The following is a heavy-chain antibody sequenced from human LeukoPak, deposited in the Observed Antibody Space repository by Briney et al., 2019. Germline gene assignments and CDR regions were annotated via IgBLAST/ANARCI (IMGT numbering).Heavy chain of an antibody. D-gene: IGHD3-3*01. CDR1: GFTFSNAW. CDR3: TTASQDTWGFLEWFVSAY. V-gene: IGHV3-15*01. J-gene: IGHJ4*02. CDR2: IKSKTDGGTT. Sequence: GGSLRLSCAASGFTFSNAWMSWVRQAPGKGLEWVGRIKSKTDGGTTDYAAPVKGRFTISRDDSKNTLYLQMNSLKTEDTAVYYCTTASQDTWGFLEWFVSAYWGQGTLVTVSS.